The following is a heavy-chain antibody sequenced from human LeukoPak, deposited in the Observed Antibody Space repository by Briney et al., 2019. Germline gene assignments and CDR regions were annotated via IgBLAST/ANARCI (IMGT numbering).Heavy chain of an antibody. CDR1: GFTFSNFA. CDR3: AKLYGGSPSGVDF. V-gene: IGHV3-30-3*02. Sequence: PGRSLRLSCVASGFTFSNFALHWVRQAPGKGLEWVAVISSDGSNKFYADSVKGRFTISRDNSKNTLFLQMNSLRAEDTAIYYCAKLYGGSPSGVDFWGQGTLVTVSS. CDR2: ISSDGSNK. D-gene: IGHD1-26*01. J-gene: IGHJ4*02.